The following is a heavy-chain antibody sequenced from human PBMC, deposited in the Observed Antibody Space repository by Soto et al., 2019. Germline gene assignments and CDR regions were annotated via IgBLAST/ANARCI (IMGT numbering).Heavy chain of an antibody. Sequence: EVQLVESGGGLVQPGGSQRLSCAASGFTFTAYSMNWVRQAPGKGLEWVSYISSGSGSIYYADSVKGRFTLSRDDAKNSLYLQMNSLRDEDTAVYYCAREFWDYWGQGTVVTVSS. CDR1: GFTFTAYS. D-gene: IGHD3-3*01. CDR3: AREFWDY. CDR2: ISSGSGSI. J-gene: IGHJ4*02. V-gene: IGHV3-48*02.